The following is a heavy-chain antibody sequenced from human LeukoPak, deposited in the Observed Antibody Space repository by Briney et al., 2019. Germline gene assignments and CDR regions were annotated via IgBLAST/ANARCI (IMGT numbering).Heavy chain of an antibody. Sequence: SEALSLTCSVSDDSVSDYYWNWIRQSPSRGLEWLGRTYYRSKWYNNYAVSVKSRITINPDTSKNQFSLQLNSVTPEDTAVYYCAMGDIPLETWGQGILVTVSS. V-gene: IGHV6-1*01. CDR3: AMGDIPLET. J-gene: IGHJ4*02. D-gene: IGHD2-2*02. CDR2: TYYRSKWYN. CDR1: DDSVSDYY.